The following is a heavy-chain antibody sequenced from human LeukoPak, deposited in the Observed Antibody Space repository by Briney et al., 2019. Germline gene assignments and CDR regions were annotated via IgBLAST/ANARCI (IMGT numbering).Heavy chain of an antibody. J-gene: IGHJ4*02. Sequence: PGGSLRLSCAASGFTVSSNYMSWVRQAPGKGLEWVSVIYSGGSTYYADSVKGRFTISRDNSKNTLYLQMNSLRAEDTAVYYCASEALDTPMGLNVDYWGQGTLVTVSS. D-gene: IGHD5-18*01. CDR3: ASEALDTPMGLNVDY. CDR1: GFTVSSNY. V-gene: IGHV3-66*01. CDR2: IYSGGST.